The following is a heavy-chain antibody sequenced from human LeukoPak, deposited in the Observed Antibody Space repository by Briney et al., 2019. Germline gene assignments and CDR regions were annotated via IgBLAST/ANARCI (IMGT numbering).Heavy chain of an antibody. CDR2: IYTSGST. V-gene: IGHV4-4*07. Sequence: PSETLSLTCTVSGGSISSYYWSWIRQPAGKGLEWIGRIYTSGSTNYNPSLKSRVTMSVDTSKNQFSLKLSSVTAADTAVYYCARDSRVAYYDSSGSRGPYYYYMDVWGKGTTVTVSS. D-gene: IGHD3-22*01. CDR1: GGSISSYY. CDR3: ARDSRVAYYDSSGSRGPYYYYMDV. J-gene: IGHJ6*03.